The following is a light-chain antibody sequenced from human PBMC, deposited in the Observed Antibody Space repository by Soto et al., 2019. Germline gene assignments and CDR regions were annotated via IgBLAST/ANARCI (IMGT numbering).Light chain of an antibody. V-gene: IGLV2-14*01. CDR2: EVS. J-gene: IGLJ3*02. CDR3: SSYTTTTRL. Sequence: QSALTQPASVSGSPGQSITISCTGTSSDIGSNNYVSWFQQRPGKAPTLIIYEVSNRPSGVSTHFSGSKSGNTASLTISGLLPEDEAEYYCSSYTTTTRLFGGVTKLTVL. CDR1: SSDIGSNNY.